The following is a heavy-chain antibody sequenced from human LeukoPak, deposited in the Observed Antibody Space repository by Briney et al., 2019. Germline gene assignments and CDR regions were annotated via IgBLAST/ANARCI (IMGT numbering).Heavy chain of an antibody. CDR1: GGSFSGYY. V-gene: IGHV4-34*01. Sequence: SETLSLTCAVYGGSFSGYYWSWIRQPPGKGLEWIGEINHSGSTNYNPSLKSRVTISVDTSKNQFSLKLSSVTAADTAVYYCARVRLVVTAKVYYYYYMDVWGKGTTVTVSS. J-gene: IGHJ6*03. D-gene: IGHD2-21*02. CDR2: INHSGST. CDR3: ARVRLVVTAKVYYYYYMDV.